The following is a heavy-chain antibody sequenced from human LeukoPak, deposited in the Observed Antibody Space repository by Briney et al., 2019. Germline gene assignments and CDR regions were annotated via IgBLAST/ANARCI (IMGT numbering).Heavy chain of an antibody. D-gene: IGHD3-22*01. J-gene: IGHJ3*02. CDR2: IYTSGST. CDR3: ARGPYSYDSSGAFDI. CDR1: GGSISSYY. V-gene: IGHV4-4*07. Sequence: SETLSLTCTVSGGSISSYYWSWIQQPAGRGLEWIGRIYTSGSTNYNPSLKSRVTISVDTSKNQFSLKLSSVTAADTAVYFCARGPYSYDSSGAFDIWGQGTMVTVSS.